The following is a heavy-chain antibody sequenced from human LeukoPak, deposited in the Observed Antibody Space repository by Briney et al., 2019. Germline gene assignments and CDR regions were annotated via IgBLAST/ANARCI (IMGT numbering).Heavy chain of an antibody. V-gene: IGHV3-48*04. J-gene: IGHJ4*02. CDR3: ARDGNYYDSSYFDY. D-gene: IGHD3-22*01. CDR1: GFTFSSYS. CDR2: ISSSSSTI. Sequence: PGGSLRLSCAASGFTFSSYSMNWVRQAPGKGLEWVSYISSSSSTIYYADSVKGRFTISRDNAKNTLYLQMNSLRAEDTAVYYCARDGNYYDSSYFDYWGQGTLVTVSS.